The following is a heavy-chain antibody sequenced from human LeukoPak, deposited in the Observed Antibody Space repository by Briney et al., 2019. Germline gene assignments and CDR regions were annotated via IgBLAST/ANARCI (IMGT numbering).Heavy chain of an antibody. CDR3: AREPHPGIAAAGTVDY. D-gene: IGHD6-13*01. V-gene: IGHV3-48*04. Sequence: PGGSLRLSCAASGFTFSSYSMNWVRQAPGKGLEWVSYISSSSSTIYYADSVKGRFTISRDNAKNSLYLQMNSLRAEDTAVYYCAREPHPGIAAAGTVDYWGQGTLVTVSS. CDR1: GFTFSSYS. J-gene: IGHJ4*02. CDR2: ISSSSSTI.